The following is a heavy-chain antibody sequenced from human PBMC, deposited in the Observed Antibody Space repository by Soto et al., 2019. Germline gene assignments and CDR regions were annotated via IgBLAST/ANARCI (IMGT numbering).Heavy chain of an antibody. CDR3: ARRRPVGQWLTSRRYYGMDV. CDR2: ISGSGGST. CDR1: GFTFSSYA. D-gene: IGHD6-19*01. Sequence: GGSLRLSCAASGFTFSSYAMSWVRQAPGKGLEWVSAISGSGGSTYYADSVKGRFTISRDNSKNTLYLQMNSLRAEDTAVYYCARRRPVGQWLTSRRYYGMDVWGQGTTVTVSS. J-gene: IGHJ6*02. V-gene: IGHV3-23*01.